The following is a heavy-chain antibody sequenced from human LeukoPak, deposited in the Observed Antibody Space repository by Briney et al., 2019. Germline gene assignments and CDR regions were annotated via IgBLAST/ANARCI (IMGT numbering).Heavy chain of an antibody. CDR1: GFTFSDYY. J-gene: IGHJ4*02. Sequence: GGSLRLSCAVSGFTFSDYYINCIRQAPGKGLEWVSYISNSGSKIFYADSVKGRFTISRDNAKNSLYLQMNSLRAEDTAVYYCARVFEYGGQGTLVTVS. CDR2: ISNSGSKI. V-gene: IGHV3-11*01. CDR3: ARVFEY.